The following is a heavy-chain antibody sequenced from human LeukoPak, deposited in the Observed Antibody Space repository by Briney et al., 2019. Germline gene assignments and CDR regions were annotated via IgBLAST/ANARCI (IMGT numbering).Heavy chain of an antibody. J-gene: IGHJ4*02. CDR2: MYYTGNS. V-gene: IGHV4-39*07. CDR1: GGSIYSSSYY. Sequence: SETLSLTCTVSGGSIYSSSYYWGWIRQTPGKGLEWIGRMYYTGNSFYNPSLKSRVTISVDTSKNQFSLNLSSVTAADTAIYYCARGLRVGNTGYYFDYWGQGTLVTVSS. D-gene: IGHD1-26*01. CDR3: ARGLRVGNTGYYFDY.